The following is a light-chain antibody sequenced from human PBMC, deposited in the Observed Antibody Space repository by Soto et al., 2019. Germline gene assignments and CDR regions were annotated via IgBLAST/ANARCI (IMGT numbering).Light chain of an antibody. CDR1: QTITSAY. CDR2: DAS. V-gene: IGKV3D-20*01. Sequence: EIVLTQSPATLSLSPGERATLSCGASQTITSAYLAWYQLKPGLAPRLLFYDASNRATGVPVRFSGSGSGTDFTLTISILEPEDFAMYYCQQDDNSPLTFGRGAKVEIK. CDR3: QQDDNSPLT. J-gene: IGKJ4*01.